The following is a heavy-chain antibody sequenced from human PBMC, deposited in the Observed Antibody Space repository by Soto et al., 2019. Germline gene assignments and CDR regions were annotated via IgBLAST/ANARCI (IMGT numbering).Heavy chain of an antibody. CDR1: GFILSNYW. CDR3: VTITPRRGISGRGAGMDV. Sequence: EVQLVESGGGLVQPGGSLRLSCAASGFILSNYWMHWVRQAPGKSLAWVSRIDSDGSSTTYADSVSGRFTISRDNAKNTLYLQMTSLRVEDTAVYYCVTITPRRGISGRGAGMDVWGQGTTVTVSS. D-gene: IGHD1-20*01. V-gene: IGHV3-74*01. J-gene: IGHJ6*02. CDR2: IDSDGSST.